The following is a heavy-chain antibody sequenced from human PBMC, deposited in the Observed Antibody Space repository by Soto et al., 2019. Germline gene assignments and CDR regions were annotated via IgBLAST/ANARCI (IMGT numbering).Heavy chain of an antibody. V-gene: IGHV3-33*01. CDR2: IWYDGSNK. Sequence: QVQLVESGGGVVQPGRSLRLSCAASGFTFSSYGMHWVRQAPGKGLEWVAVIWYDGSNKYYADSVKGRFTISRDNSKNTLYLQMNSLRAEDTAVYYCARDLVVTAPPGYYGMDVWGQRTKVTVSS. CDR1: GFTFSSYG. CDR3: ARDLVVTAPPGYYGMDV. J-gene: IGHJ6*02. D-gene: IGHD2-21*02.